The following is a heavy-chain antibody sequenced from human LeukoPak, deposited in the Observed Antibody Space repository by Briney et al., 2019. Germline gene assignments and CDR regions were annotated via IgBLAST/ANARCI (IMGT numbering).Heavy chain of an antibody. D-gene: IGHD4-17*01. V-gene: IGHV5-51*07. CDR1: GYSFTTYW. Sequence: GESLKISCKGSGYSFTTYWIAWVHQMPGKDLEWMGTIYPGDSDTRYSPSFQGQVTISADKSISTAYLQWSSLKPSDTAMYYCAKTGPSTATTAYYYMDVWGKGTTVTVSS. J-gene: IGHJ6*03. CDR3: AKTGPSTATTAYYYMDV. CDR2: IYPGDSDT.